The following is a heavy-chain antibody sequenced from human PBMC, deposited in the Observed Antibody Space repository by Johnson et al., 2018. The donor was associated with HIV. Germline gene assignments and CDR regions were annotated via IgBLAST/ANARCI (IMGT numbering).Heavy chain of an antibody. D-gene: IGHD2-8*01. CDR1: GFTFSTYA. J-gene: IGHJ3*02. Sequence: QVQLVESGGGLVQPERSLRLSCAASGFTFSTYAMHWVRQAPGKGLEWVACISYDGRNKHYADSVKGRFTISRDNSKNTLYLQMNSLRAADTAVYYCASALCTWGAFDIWGQGTMVTVSS. CDR2: ISYDGRNK. V-gene: IGHV3-30*04. CDR3: ASALCTWGAFDI.